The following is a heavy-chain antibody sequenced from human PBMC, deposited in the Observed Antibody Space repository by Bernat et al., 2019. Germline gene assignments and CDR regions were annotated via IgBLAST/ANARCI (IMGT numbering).Heavy chain of an antibody. D-gene: IGHD3-22*01. J-gene: IGHJ4*02. Sequence: EVQLLESGGGLVQPGGSLRLSCAASGFTFSSYAMSWVRQAPGKGLEWVSAISGIGGSTYYADSVKGRFTISRDNSKNTLYLQMNSLRAEDTAVYYCAKGYYDSSGYYYYFDYWGQGTLVTVSS. CDR1: GFTFSSYA. V-gene: IGHV3-23*01. CDR3: AKGYYDSSGYYYYFDY. CDR2: ISGIGGST.